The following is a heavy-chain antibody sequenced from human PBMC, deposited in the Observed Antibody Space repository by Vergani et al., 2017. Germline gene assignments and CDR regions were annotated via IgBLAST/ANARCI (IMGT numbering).Heavy chain of an antibody. D-gene: IGHD2-2*01. Sequence: QVQLVQSGAEVKKPGSSVKVSCKASGGTFSSYAISWVRQAPGQGLEWMGGIIPMFGTANYAQKFQGRVTITADEFTSTAYMELSSLRSEETAVYYCARDSEGCSSTSCYQSFDYWGQGTLVTVSS. V-gene: IGHV1-69*01. CDR3: ARDSEGCSSTSCYQSFDY. CDR2: IIPMFGTA. CDR1: GGTFSSYA. J-gene: IGHJ4*02.